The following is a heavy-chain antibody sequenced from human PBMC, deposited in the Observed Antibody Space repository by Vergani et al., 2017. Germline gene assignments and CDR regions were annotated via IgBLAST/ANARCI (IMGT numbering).Heavy chain of an antibody. D-gene: IGHD3-10*01. CDR1: GFPFSSYS. Sequence: EVQLVESGGGLVQPGGSLRLSCAASGFPFSSYSMNWVRQAPGKGLEWVSYISSSSSTIYYADSVKGRFTISRDNAKNSLYLQMNSLRAEDTAVYYCARRVWFGELWGYYYGMDVWGQGTTVTVSS. CDR2: ISSSSSTI. J-gene: IGHJ6*02. CDR3: ARRVWFGELWGYYYGMDV. V-gene: IGHV3-48*01.